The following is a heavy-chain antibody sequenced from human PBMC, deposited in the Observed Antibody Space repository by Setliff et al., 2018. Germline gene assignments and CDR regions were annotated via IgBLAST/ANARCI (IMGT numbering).Heavy chain of an antibody. CDR2: INNYNFNT. V-gene: IGHV1-18*01. CDR1: GGTFSSSG. J-gene: IGHJ4*02. D-gene: IGHD2-8*01. CDR3: SRLVRFCTTSTCQGASASEH. Sequence: GASVKVSCKSSGGTFSSSGITWVRQAPGQGLEWMGWINNYNFNTNYAQKLQGRVAMTTDTSTSTAYMELRSLRSDDTAVYYCSRLVRFCTTSTCQGASASEHWGQGTLVTVSS.